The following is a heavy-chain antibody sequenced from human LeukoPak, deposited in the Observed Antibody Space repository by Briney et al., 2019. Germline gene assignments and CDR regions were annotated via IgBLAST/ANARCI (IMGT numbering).Heavy chain of an antibody. J-gene: IGHJ4*02. CDR3: AREGSDFWSGYSKGYFDY. V-gene: IGHV3-48*01. CDR2: ISSSLGTI. CDR1: DFTFSTYN. Sequence: TGGSLRLSCAASDFTFSTYNMNWVRQAPGKGLEWVSYISSSLGTIYYADSVKGRFTISRDNAKNSLYLQMNSLRAEDTAVYYCAREGSDFWSGYSKGYFDYWGRGTLVTVSS. D-gene: IGHD3-3*01.